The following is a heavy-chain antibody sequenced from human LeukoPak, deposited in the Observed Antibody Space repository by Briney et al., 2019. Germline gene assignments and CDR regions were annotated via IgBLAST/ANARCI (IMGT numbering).Heavy chain of an antibody. D-gene: IGHD6-13*01. Sequence: GESLKISCKGSGYIFTTYWIGWVRQMSGRGLEWMAIIYPGDSDTRYSPSFEGQVTISADKSISTAYLQWSSLKASDTAMYYCARRGAAAGYFDSWGQGTLVTVSS. CDR3: ARRGAAAGYFDS. V-gene: IGHV5-51*01. CDR2: IYPGDSDT. J-gene: IGHJ4*02. CDR1: GYIFTTYW.